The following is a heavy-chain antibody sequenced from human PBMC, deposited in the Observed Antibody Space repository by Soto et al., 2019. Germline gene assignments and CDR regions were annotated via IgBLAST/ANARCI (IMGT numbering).Heavy chain of an antibody. CDR2: IWYDGSNK. CDR3: ARDCAGDRRCWYQRGGFAY. V-gene: IGHV3-33*01. Sequence: QVQLVESGGGVVQPGRSLRLSCAASGFTFSSYGMHWVRQAPGKGLEWVAGIWYDGSNKYYADAVKGRFPISRDNSETTLYLRMSSRRAEVMAVYYCARDCAGDRRCWYQRGGFAYWGQGTLVPVSS. J-gene: IGHJ4*02. CDR1: GFTFSSYG. D-gene: IGHD6-13*01.